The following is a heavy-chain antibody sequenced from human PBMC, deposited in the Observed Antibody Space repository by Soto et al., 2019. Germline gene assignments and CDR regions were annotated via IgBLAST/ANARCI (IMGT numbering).Heavy chain of an antibody. Sequence: GGSNRLSSGASGFTGSSNYVSWVRQKPGKGLEWVSVLYSGGYTYYADSVKDRFTISRDFSKNTPYLQMNSLRAEDTAMYYCARSPRRPNGDYAWDAFDVWGQGTMVTVSS. CDR3: ARSPRRPNGDYAWDAFDV. J-gene: IGHJ3*01. CDR1: GFTGSSNY. V-gene: IGHV3-66*01. D-gene: IGHD4-17*01. CDR2: LYSGGYT.